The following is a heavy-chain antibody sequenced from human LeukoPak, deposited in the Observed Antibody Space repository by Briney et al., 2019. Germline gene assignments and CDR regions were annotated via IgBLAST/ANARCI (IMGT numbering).Heavy chain of an antibody. CDR1: GGSFSGYY. D-gene: IGHD2-2*02. Sequence: SETLSLNCAVYGGSFSGYYWSWIRQPPGRGLEWIGEINHSGSTNYNPSLKSRVTISVDTSKNQFSLKLSSVTAADTAVYYCARSVIDCSSTSCYTKWFDPWGQGTLVTVSS. CDR2: INHSGST. CDR3: ARSVIDCSSTSCYTKWFDP. J-gene: IGHJ5*02. V-gene: IGHV4-34*01.